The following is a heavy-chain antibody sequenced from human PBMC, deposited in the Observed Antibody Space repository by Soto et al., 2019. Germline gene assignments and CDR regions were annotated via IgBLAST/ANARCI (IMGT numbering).Heavy chain of an antibody. D-gene: IGHD3-3*02. Sequence: GESLKISCKGSGYSFTSYWIGWVRQMPGKGLEWMGIIYPGDSDTRYSPSFQGQVTISADKSISTAYLQWSGLKASDTAMYYCAISSLTDSDGDYYGMDVWGQGTTVNVSS. CDR3: AISSLTDSDGDYYGMDV. CDR2: IYPGDSDT. V-gene: IGHV5-51*01. J-gene: IGHJ6*02. CDR1: GYSFTSYW.